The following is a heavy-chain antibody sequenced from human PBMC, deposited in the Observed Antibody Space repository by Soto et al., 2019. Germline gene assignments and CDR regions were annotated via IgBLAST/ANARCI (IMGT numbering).Heavy chain of an antibody. J-gene: IGHJ6*02. CDR2: ISGSGGRT. CDR1: GFTFSNYA. D-gene: IGHD3-16*01. CDR3: AKGGLGDYYYYGMDV. V-gene: IGHV3-23*01. Sequence: GGSLRLSCAAAGFTFSNYAMSWVRQAPGKGLESVSGISGSGGRTYYADSVKGRFTISRDNSKNTLYLQMNGLRAEDTAVYYCAKGGLGDYYYYGMDVWGQGTTVTVSS.